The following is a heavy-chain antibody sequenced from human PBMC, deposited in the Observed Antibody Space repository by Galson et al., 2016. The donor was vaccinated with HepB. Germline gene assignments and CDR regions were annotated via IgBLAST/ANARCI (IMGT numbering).Heavy chain of an antibody. V-gene: IGHV3-48*02. Sequence: SLRLSCAASGFTFSSCSINWVRQSSGKGLEWLSSISSNSGAISYADSMKGRLTISRDNAKNSLYLQMNSLRDDDTAVYYCARPRGFDTRDFDLWGRGTLVTVSS. D-gene: IGHD3-10*01. CDR2: ISSNSGAI. J-gene: IGHJ2*01. CDR3: ARPRGFDTRDFDL. CDR1: GFTFSSCS.